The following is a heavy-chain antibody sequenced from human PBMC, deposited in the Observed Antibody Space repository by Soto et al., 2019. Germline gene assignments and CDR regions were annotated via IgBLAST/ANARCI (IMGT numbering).Heavy chain of an antibody. D-gene: IGHD5-12*01. CDR1: GGTFSSYT. Sequence: SVKVSCKASGGTFSSYTISWVRQAPGQGLEWMGRIIPILGKANYAQKFQGRVTITADKSTSTAYIELSSLTSEDTAVYYCARDPSGYDLPEYWGQGNLVTVSS. CDR2: IIPILGKA. CDR3: ARDPSGYDLPEY. J-gene: IGHJ4*02. V-gene: IGHV1-69*08.